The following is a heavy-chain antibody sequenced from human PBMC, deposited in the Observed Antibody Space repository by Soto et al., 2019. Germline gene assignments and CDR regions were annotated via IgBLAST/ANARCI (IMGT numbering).Heavy chain of an antibody. CDR1: GGSFSGYY. D-gene: IGHD5-12*01. J-gene: IGHJ4*02. Sequence: PSETLSLTCAVYGGSFSGYYWSWIRQPPGKGLEWIGEINHSGSTNYNPSLKSRVTISVDTSKNQFSLKLSSVTAADTAVYYCASLGYSGYDATDYWGQGTLVTVSS. V-gene: IGHV4-34*01. CDR2: INHSGST. CDR3: ASLGYSGYDATDY.